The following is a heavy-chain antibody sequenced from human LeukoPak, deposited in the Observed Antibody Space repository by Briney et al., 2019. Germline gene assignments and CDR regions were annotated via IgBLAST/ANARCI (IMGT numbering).Heavy chain of an antibody. CDR1: GFTFSSYW. J-gene: IGHJ4*02. Sequence: GGSLRLSCAASGFTFSSYWMHWVRQAPGKGLAWVSRINSDGSSTSYAASVKGRFTISRDNAKNTLYLQMNSLRAEDTAVYYCARDYYGSGSYPLFDYWGQGTLVTVSS. CDR2: INSDGSST. CDR3: ARDYYGSGSYPLFDY. V-gene: IGHV3-74*01. D-gene: IGHD3-10*01.